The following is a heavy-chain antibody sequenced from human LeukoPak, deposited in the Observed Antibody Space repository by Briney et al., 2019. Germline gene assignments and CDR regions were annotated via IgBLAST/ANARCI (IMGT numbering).Heavy chain of an antibody. CDR1: GGSISSGGYY. Sequence: PSQTLSLTCTVSGGSISSGGYYWSWIRQHPGKGLEWIGYIYYSGSTYYNPSLKSRVIISVDTSKNQFSLKLSSVTAADTAVYYCARAEDPTRAFDIWGQGTMVTVSS. CDR3: ARAEDPTRAFDI. J-gene: IGHJ3*02. CDR2: IYYSGST. V-gene: IGHV4-31*03.